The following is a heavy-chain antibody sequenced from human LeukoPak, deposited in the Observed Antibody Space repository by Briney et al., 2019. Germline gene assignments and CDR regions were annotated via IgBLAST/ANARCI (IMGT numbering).Heavy chain of an antibody. Sequence: PGGSLRLSCRGSGFTFGDHAMSWVRQAPGKGLEWVGFIRSKAYRGTTEYAASVKGRLTISRDDFASIAYLQMNSLTTEDTAVYYCARGPIQLWIHNAMDVWGQGTTVTVSS. D-gene: IGHD5-18*01. CDR3: ARGPIQLWIHNAMDV. CDR2: IRSKAYRGTT. CDR1: GFTFGDHA. V-gene: IGHV3-49*04. J-gene: IGHJ6*02.